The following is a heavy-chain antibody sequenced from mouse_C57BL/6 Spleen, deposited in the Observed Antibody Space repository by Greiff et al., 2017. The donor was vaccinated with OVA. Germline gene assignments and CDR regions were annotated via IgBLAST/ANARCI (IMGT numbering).Heavy chain of an antibody. CDR1: GYTFTDYY. V-gene: IGHV1-75*01. Sequence: QVQLKESGPELVKPGASVKISCKASGYTFTDYYINWVKQRPGQGLEWIGWIFPGSGSTYYNEKFKGKATLTVDKSSSTAYMLLSSLTSEDSAVYFCARDYGSSFRFAYWGQGTLVTVSA. CDR2: IFPGSGST. CDR3: ARDYGSSFRFAY. J-gene: IGHJ3*01. D-gene: IGHD1-1*01.